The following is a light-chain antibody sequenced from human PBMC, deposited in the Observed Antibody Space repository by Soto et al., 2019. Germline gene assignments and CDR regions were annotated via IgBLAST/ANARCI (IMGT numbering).Light chain of an antibody. CDR3: LQYGDSPWT. J-gene: IGKJ1*01. Sequence: EIVLTQSPGSLSLSPGESATLSCRASQIVSSSFLAWYQRKPGQAPRLLIYGATSRATGIPVWFSGSGSGTDFTLTIRRLEPEDFAVYYCLQYGDSPWTFGQGTKVDIK. V-gene: IGKV3-20*01. CDR2: GAT. CDR1: QIVSSSF.